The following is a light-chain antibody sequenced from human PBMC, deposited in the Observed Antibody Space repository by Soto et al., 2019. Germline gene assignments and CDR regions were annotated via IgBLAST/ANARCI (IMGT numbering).Light chain of an antibody. CDR1: QSVSSY. CDR2: DAS. CDR3: QQRSNWPPANP. Sequence: EIVLTQSPATLSLSPGERATLSCRASQSVSSYLAWYQQKPGQAPRLLIYDASNRATGIPARFSGSGSGTAFTLPISGLELEDFAVYYCQQRSNWPPANPFGQGTKLESK. J-gene: IGKJ2*01. V-gene: IGKV3-11*01.